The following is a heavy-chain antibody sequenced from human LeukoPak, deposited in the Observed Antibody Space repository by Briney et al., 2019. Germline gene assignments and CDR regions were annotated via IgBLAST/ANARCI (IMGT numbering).Heavy chain of an antibody. Sequence: GRSLRLFCAASGFTFSSYGMHWVRQAPGKGLEWVAVISFDGSNKYCSDSVKGRFTISRDNSKNTLYLQMNSLRAEDTAVYYCAKDGDSSGWYYFDYWGQGTLVTVSS. D-gene: IGHD6-19*01. CDR3: AKDGDSSGWYYFDY. CDR2: ISFDGSNK. CDR1: GFTFSSYG. J-gene: IGHJ4*02. V-gene: IGHV3-30*18.